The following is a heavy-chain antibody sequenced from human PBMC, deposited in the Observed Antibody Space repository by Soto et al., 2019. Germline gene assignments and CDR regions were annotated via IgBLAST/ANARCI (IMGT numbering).Heavy chain of an antibody. V-gene: IGHV3-30-3*01. J-gene: IGHJ1*01. Sequence: QVQLVESGGGVVQPGRSLRLSCAASGFTFSSYAMHWVRQAPGKGLEWVAVISYDGSNKYYADSVKGRFTISRDNSKNTRYLKRNSRRVGDTVVYYWAGGPEDIVLMVYATTEHFQHWGQGTRVTVSS. CDR3: AGGPEDIVLMVYATTEHFQH. CDR1: GFTFSSYA. D-gene: IGHD2-8*01. CDR2: ISYDGSNK.